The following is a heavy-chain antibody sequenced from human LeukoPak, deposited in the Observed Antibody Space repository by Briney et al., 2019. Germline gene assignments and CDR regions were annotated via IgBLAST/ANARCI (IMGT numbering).Heavy chain of an antibody. D-gene: IGHD6-6*01. CDR2: IYTSGST. CDR3: ARVPAYSSSSFWFDP. V-gene: IGHV4-4*07. J-gene: IGHJ5*02. Sequence: SETLSLTCTVTGGSISRYYWSWMRQPAGTGLEGLGRIYTSGSTNYYPSLISRVTMSVDRSKNPFSLKLSYVTAAVTAVYCCARVPAYSSSSFWFDPWDQGTLVTVSS. CDR1: GGSISRYY.